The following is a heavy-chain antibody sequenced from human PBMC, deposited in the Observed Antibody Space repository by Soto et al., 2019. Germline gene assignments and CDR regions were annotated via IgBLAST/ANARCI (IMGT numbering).Heavy chain of an antibody. Sequence: EPQLVESGGGLVQPGGSLRLSCAASGFTFSFLHHELVRQTPGKGLEWLAYISRGGSSIYYADSVKGRFTVSRDNANNSLSLQLNSLRREDTAVYYCVREGGDLRGSGVFDYWGQGTLVTVSS. CDR3: VREGGDLRGSGVFDY. CDR1: GFTFSFLH. V-gene: IGHV3-48*01. D-gene: IGHD6-19*01. CDR2: ISRGGSSI. J-gene: IGHJ4*02.